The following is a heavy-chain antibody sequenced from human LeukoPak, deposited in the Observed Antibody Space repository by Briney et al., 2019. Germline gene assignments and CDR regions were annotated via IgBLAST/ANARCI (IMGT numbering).Heavy chain of an antibody. CDR1: GYSFTSYW. CDR2: IYPGDSDT. CDR3: ARHPSSYYYGSGSYSPPDY. D-gene: IGHD3-10*01. Sequence: GESLRISCKGSGYSFTSYWIGWVRQMPGKGLEWMGIIYPGDSDTRYSPSFQGQVTISADKSISTAYLQWSSLKASDTAMYYCARHPSSYYYGSGSYSPPDYWGQGTLVTVSS. J-gene: IGHJ4*02. V-gene: IGHV5-51*01.